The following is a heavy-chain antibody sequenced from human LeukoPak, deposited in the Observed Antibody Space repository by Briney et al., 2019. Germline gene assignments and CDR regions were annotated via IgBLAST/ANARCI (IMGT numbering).Heavy chain of an antibody. CDR2: TYPGDSET. V-gene: IGHV5-51*01. CDR1: GYPFTSYW. Sequence: GSRHIPCLCTGYPFTSYWIGGAGQLPGKGLEWMGNTYPGDSETRTRPSFQSQVTIAADKTISTAYLQWSSLKATDTAMYCCARQASNPSGTNGFDPWGQGTLVTVSS. D-gene: IGHD3-10*01. J-gene: IGHJ5*02. CDR3: ARQASNPSGTNGFDP.